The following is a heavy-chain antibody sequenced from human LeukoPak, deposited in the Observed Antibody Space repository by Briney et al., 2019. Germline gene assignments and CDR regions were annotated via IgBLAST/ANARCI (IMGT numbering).Heavy chain of an antibody. J-gene: IGHJ3*01. CDR1: GYTFTSYG. CDR2: IIPILTEI. Sequence: ASVKVSCKASGYTFTSYGINWVRLAPGQGLEWMGKIIPILTEIKYAQKFQGRVTISADKYTGTAYMELRRLRSEDTAVYYCARSGAKYYDYVWGSYRPNDAFDVWGQGTTITVSS. D-gene: IGHD3-16*02. V-gene: IGHV1-69*04. CDR3: ARSGAKYYDYVWGSYRPNDAFDV.